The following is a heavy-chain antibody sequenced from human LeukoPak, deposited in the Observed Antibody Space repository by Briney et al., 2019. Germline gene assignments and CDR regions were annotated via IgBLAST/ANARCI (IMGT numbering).Heavy chain of an antibody. J-gene: IGHJ4*02. Sequence: QTGGSLRLSCAASGFTFSSYWMSWVRQAPGKGLEWVATIRQDGSQKYYVDSVKGRFTISRDNAKNSLYLQMNSLRAEDTAVYCCARESGSVTSEVDFDYWGQGTLVTVSS. CDR3: ARESGSVTSEVDFDY. V-gene: IGHV3-7*01. D-gene: IGHD4-17*01. CDR2: IRQDGSQK. CDR1: GFTFSSYW.